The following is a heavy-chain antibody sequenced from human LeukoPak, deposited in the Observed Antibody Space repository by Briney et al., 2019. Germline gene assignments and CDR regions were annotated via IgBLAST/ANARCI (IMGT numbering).Heavy chain of an antibody. D-gene: IGHD3-22*01. CDR1: GYTFTSYD. Sequence: ASVKVSCKASGYTFTSYDINWVRQATGQGLEWMGIINPSGGSTSYAQKFQGRVTMSGDMSKSTVYMELSRLRSEDTAVYYCARASRNYYDSSGYYLTRGYYFDYWGQGTLVTVSS. J-gene: IGHJ4*02. CDR3: ARASRNYYDSSGYYLTRGYYFDY. CDR2: INPSGGST. V-gene: IGHV1-46*01.